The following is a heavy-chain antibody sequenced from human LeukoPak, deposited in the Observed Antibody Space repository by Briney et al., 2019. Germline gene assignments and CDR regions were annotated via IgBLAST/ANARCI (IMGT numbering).Heavy chain of an antibody. D-gene: IGHD3-10*01. CDR2: IYSGGST. V-gene: IGHV3-53*01. CDR3: ASGSGSYRTPYYYMDV. Sequence: GGSLRLSCVASRFTVSSNYMSWVRQAPGKLLEWVSVIYSGGSTYYADSVKGRLTISRDNSKNTLYLQRNSLRAEDTAVYYCASGSGSYRTPYYYMDVWGTGTTVTVSS. J-gene: IGHJ6*03. CDR1: RFTVSSNY.